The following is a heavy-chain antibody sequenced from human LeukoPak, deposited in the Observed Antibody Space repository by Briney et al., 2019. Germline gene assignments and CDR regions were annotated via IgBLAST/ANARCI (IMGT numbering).Heavy chain of an antibody. CDR1: GFTFDDYG. CDR3: AKESAYYDIQTPPDY. Sequence: PGGSLRLSCAASGFTFDDYGMSWVRQAPGKGLEWVSGINWNGGSTGYADSVKGRFTISRDNAKNSLYLQMNSLRAEDTAVYYCAKESAYYDIQTPPDYWGQGTLVTVSS. J-gene: IGHJ4*02. D-gene: IGHD3-9*01. CDR2: INWNGGST. V-gene: IGHV3-20*04.